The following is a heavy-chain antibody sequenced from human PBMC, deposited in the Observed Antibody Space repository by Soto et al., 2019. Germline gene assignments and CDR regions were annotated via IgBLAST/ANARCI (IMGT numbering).Heavy chain of an antibody. CDR2: VSGNSFTI. CDR1: GLTFSAFS. Sequence: EVQMLASGGGVVQPGGSLRLSCAVSGLTFSAFSMSWVRQAPGKGLEWVSIVSGNSFTIEYADSVKGRFTISRDNSKNILYPQMNNLRAEDTAVYNCATGLGNPSYFAYWGQGTQVTVSS. D-gene: IGHD3-16*01. V-gene: IGHV3-23*01. J-gene: IGHJ4*02. CDR3: ATGLGNPSYFAY.